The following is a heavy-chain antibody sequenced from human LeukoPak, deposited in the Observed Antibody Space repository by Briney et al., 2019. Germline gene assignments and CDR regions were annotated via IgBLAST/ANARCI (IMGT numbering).Heavy chain of an antibody. CDR3: AKRGVVIRVILVGFHKEAYYFDS. V-gene: IGHV3-23*01. J-gene: IGHJ4*02. Sequence: GGSLRLSCAVSGITLSNSGMSRVRQAPGKGLEWVAGISVRGGRTNYADSVKGRFAISRDNPRNTLYLQMNSLRAEDTAVYFCAKRGVVIRVILVGFHKEAYYFDSWGQGALVTVSS. D-gene: IGHD3-22*01. CDR2: ISVRGGRT. CDR1: GITLSNSG.